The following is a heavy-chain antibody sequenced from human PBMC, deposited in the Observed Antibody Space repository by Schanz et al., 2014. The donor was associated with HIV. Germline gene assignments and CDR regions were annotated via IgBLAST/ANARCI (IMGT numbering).Heavy chain of an antibody. Sequence: VQLVESGGGLVKPGGSLRLSCAGSGLTFSSYGMHWVRQAPGKGLEWVAVISYDGSNKYYADSVKGRFTISRDNSKNTLYLKMNSLRGEDTAVYYCATAAVTDYSDNWGQGTLVTVSS. CDR2: ISYDGSNK. J-gene: IGHJ4*02. V-gene: IGHV3-30*03. CDR1: GLTFSSYG. D-gene: IGHD4-17*01. CDR3: ATAAVTDYSDN.